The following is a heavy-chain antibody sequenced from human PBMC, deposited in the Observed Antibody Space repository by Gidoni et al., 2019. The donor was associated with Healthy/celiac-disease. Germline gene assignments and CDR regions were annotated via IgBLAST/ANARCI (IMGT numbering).Heavy chain of an antibody. CDR3: ARDFNTGPPGFAY. CDR1: GYTFTGYY. V-gene: IGHV1-2*04. Sequence: QVQLVQSGAEVKKPGASVKVSCKASGYTFTGYYMPWVRQAPGQGFEWMGWINPNSGGTNYAQKFQGWVTMTRDTSISTAYMELSRLRSDDTAVYYCARDFNTGPPGFAYWGQGTLVTVSS. D-gene: IGHD4-17*01. CDR2: INPNSGGT. J-gene: IGHJ4*02.